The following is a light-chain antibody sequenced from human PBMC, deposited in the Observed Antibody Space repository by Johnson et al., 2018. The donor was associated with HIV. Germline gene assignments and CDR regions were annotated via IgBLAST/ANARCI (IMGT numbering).Light chain of an antibody. J-gene: IGLJ1*01. CDR1: SSNIGNNY. V-gene: IGLV1-51*01. CDR3: ATWDTSLSTGGV. Sequence: QSVLTQPPSVSAAPGQKVTISCSGSSSNIGNNYVSWYQQLPGTAPKLLIYDNNKRPSGIPDRFSGSKSGTSATLGFTGLQTGDEADYYCATWDTSLSTGGVFGTGTKVTVL. CDR2: DNN.